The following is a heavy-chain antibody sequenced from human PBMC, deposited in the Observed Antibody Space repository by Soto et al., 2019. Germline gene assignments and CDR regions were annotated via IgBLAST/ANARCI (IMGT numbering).Heavy chain of an antibody. CDR1: GGSISSYY. J-gene: IGHJ5*02. Sequence: SETLSLTCTVSGGSISSYYWSWIRQPPGKGLEWIGYIYYSGRTNYNPSLKSRVTISVDTSKNQFSLTLSYVTAADTAVYYCATLPPRIEVTVLPIPTWGQGTLVTVSS. V-gene: IGHV4-59*01. CDR3: ATLPPRIEVTVLPIPT. CDR2: IYYSGRT. D-gene: IGHD2-15*01.